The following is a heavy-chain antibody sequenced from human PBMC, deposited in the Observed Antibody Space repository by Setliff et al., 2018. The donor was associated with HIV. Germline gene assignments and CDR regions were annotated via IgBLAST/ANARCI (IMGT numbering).Heavy chain of an antibody. CDR2: IKQDGSVK. J-gene: IGHJ4*02. CDR3: ARDRWFSNNWYSDY. D-gene: IGHD6-13*01. V-gene: IGHV3-7*05. CDR1: GFTFSNNW. Sequence: GGSLRLSCAASGFTFSNNWMAWVRLAPGKGLEWVANIKQDGSVKNYVHSVRGRFTISRDNAENSLFLQMTGLRPEDTAMYYCARDRWFSNNWYSDYWGQGTLVTVSS.